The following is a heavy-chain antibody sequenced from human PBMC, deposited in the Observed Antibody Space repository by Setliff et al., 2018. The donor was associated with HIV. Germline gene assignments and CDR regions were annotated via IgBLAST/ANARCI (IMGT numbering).Heavy chain of an antibody. CDR1: GGSISNSRYY. V-gene: IGHV4-39*07. D-gene: IGHD6-13*01. J-gene: IGHJ5*02. CDR2: IYYSGST. Sequence: SETLSLTCTVSGGSISNSRYYWSWIRQPPGKGLEWIGIIYYSGSTYYNPSLKSRVTISVDTSKNQFSLKLNSVTAADTAVYYCARGLTAPAAAGSWGQGTQVTVSS. CDR3: ARGLTAPAAAGS.